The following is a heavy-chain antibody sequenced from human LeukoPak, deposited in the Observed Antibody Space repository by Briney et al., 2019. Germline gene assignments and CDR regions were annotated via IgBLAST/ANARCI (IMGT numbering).Heavy chain of an antibody. D-gene: IGHD3-22*01. CDR2: INPDSGGT. CDR3: ARDPSGDSSGYPFDY. Sequence: ASVKVSCKASGYTFTGYYMQWVRQAPGQGLEWMGWINPDSGGTTYAQKFQGRVTMTRDTSISTAYMELSRLRSDDTAVYYCARDPSGDSSGYPFDYWGQGTLVTVSS. CDR1: GYTFTGYY. V-gene: IGHV1-2*02. J-gene: IGHJ4*02.